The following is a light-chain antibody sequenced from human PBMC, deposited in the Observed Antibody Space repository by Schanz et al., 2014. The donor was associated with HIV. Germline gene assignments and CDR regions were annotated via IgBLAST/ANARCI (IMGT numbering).Light chain of an antibody. CDR1: SSDVGGYNH. CDR2: EVI. CDR3: NSYTSKNTPI. Sequence: QSALTQPPSASGSPGQSVTISCTGTSSDVGGYNHASWYQQHPGKAPKLMIYEVIKRPSGVPDRFSGSKSGSTASLTVSGLQPEDEADYYCNSYTSKNTPIFGGGTKLTVL. J-gene: IGLJ2*01. V-gene: IGLV2-8*01.